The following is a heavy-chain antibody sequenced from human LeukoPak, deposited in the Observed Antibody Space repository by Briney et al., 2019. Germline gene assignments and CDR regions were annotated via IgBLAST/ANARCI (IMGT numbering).Heavy chain of an antibody. D-gene: IGHD2/OR15-2a*01. CDR2: VYTSGSM. V-gene: IGHV4-4*07. CDR3: AGRDF. CDR1: GASISSYY. Sequence: SETLSLTCTVSGASISSYYWSWIRQPAGKGLEWLGRVYTSGSMNYNPSFKSRVTLSVDKSNNQFFLKLSAVTAADTAIYYCAGRDFWGQGILVTVS. J-gene: IGHJ4*02.